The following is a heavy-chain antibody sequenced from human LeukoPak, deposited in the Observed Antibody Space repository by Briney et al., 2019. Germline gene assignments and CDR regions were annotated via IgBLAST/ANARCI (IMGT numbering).Heavy chain of an antibody. CDR1: GGSISSYY. D-gene: IGHD5-24*01. J-gene: IGHJ2*01. V-gene: IGHV4-59*01. CDR3: ASSDGSGWYFDL. Sequence: PSETLSLTCTVSGGSISSYYWSRIRQPPGKGLEWIGYIYYSGSTNYNPSLKSRVTISVDTSKNQFSLKLSSVTAADTAVYYCASSDGSGWYFDLWGRGTPVTVSS. CDR2: IYYSGST.